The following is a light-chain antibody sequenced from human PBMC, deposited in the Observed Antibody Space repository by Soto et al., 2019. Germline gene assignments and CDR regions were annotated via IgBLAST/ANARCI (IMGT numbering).Light chain of an antibody. CDR1: QRSRTW. CDR2: KAS. CDR3: QHYDSYPLT. Sequence: DIQMTQSPSTRSASVGDTVTITCRASQRSRTWLAWYQQKPGKAPNLLIYKASSLESGVPSRFSGSGYGTEFTLTISSLQLDDFATYYCQHYDSYPLTFGPGTKVDI. J-gene: IGKJ3*01. V-gene: IGKV1-5*03.